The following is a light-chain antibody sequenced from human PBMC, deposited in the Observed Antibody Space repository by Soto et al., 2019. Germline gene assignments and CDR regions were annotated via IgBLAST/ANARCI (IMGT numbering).Light chain of an antibody. CDR3: QQLYTLPFT. V-gene: IGKV1-9*01. CDR1: RDISTF. CDR2: EAS. Sequence: DIRFTQSPSLLSASIGDRVTITCRASRDISTFLAWYQQKPGKAPKLLIYEASTLQSGVPSRFSGSGSGTEFTLTISGLLPEDFAAYHCQQLYTLPFTFGQGTRLEIK. J-gene: IGKJ5*01.